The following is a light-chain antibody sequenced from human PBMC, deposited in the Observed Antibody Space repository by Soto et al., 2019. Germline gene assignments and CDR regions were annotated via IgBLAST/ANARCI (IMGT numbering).Light chain of an antibody. Sequence: DIQMTQSPSSLSASVGDRVTITCRTSQTINNYLNWYQRKPGRDPQLLIYAASSLQSGGSSSFGYSGSGTQFTLTISSLQPAEFAADYCQQSYSTPRNFGQGT. CDR3: QQSYSTPRN. CDR1: QTINNY. J-gene: IGKJ2*02. V-gene: IGKV1-39*01. CDR2: AAS.